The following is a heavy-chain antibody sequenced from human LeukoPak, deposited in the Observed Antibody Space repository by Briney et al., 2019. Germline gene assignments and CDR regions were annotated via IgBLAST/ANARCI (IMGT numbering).Heavy chain of an antibody. D-gene: IGHD5-12*01. V-gene: IGHV4-39*07. CDR3: AKDRSNSGYEPVDY. J-gene: IGHJ4*02. CDR1: GGSISSSSYY. CDR2: IYYSGST. Sequence: SETLSLTCTVSGGSISSSSYYWGWIRQPPGKGLEWIGSIYYSGSTYYNPSLKSRVTISVDTSKNQFSLKLSSVTAADTAVYYCAKDRSNSGYEPVDYWGQGTLVTVSS.